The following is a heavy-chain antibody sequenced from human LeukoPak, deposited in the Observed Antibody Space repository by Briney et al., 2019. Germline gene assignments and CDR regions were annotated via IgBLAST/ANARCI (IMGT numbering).Heavy chain of an antibody. CDR3: ARDRDYDFWSGTSYGMDV. CDR1: GGSVSSGSYY. V-gene: IGHV4-61*01. D-gene: IGHD3-3*01. Sequence: SETLSLTCTVSGGSVSSGSYYWSWIRQPPGKGLEWIGYIHYSGSTNYNPSLKSRVTISVDTSKNQFSLKLSSVTAADTAVYYCARDRDYDFWSGTSYGMDVWGQGTTVTVSS. J-gene: IGHJ6*02. CDR2: IHYSGST.